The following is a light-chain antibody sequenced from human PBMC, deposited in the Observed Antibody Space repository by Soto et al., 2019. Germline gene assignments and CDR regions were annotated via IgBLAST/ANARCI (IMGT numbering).Light chain of an antibody. CDR1: QNIRSS. CDR2: AAS. CDR3: QQTYSSPYT. J-gene: IGKJ2*01. V-gene: IGKV1-39*01. Sequence: DIRVTQSPSSLSASVGDRVSITCRTSQNIRSSLNWYQQKPGRAPDLLIYAASSLQSGVPSRFSGGGSGTEFTLVINSLQPADLATYFCQQTYSSPYTFCQGTKMEIK.